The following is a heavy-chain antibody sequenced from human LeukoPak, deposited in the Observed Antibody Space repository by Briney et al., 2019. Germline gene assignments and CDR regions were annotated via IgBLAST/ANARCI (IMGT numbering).Heavy chain of an antibody. CDR1: GFTFRTYA. Sequence: GGSLRLSCAASGFTFRTYAMHWVRQPPGKGLEWVAVISKDGNDKYYADSVKGRCTISRDNSRNTLYLQVNSLRAEDTAVYYCAGIDYWGQGTLVTVSS. J-gene: IGHJ4*02. CDR3: AGIDY. V-gene: IGHV3-30*04. CDR2: ISKDGNDK.